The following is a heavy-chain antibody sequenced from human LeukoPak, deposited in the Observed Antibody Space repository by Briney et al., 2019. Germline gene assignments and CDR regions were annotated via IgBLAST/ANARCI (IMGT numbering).Heavy chain of an antibody. CDR1: GGSISSSSYY. CDR3: ASGLEGAFDP. J-gene: IGHJ5*02. Sequence: SETLSLTCTVSGGSISSSSYYWGWIRQPPGKGLEWIGSIYYSGSTYYNPSLKSRVTISVDTSKNRFSLKLSSVTAADTAVYYCASGLEGAFDPWGQGTLVTVSS. V-gene: IGHV4-39*01. CDR2: IYYSGST. D-gene: IGHD3-16*01.